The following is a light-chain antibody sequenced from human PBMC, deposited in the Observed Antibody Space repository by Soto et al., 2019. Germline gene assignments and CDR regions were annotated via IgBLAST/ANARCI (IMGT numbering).Light chain of an antibody. CDR1: SSNIGTGYD. J-gene: IGLJ2*01. CDR2: GNS. Sequence: QSVLTQPPSVSGAPGQRVTISGTGSSSNIGTGYDVHWYQQLPGTAPKLLIYGNSNRPSGVPDRFSGSKSGTSASLAITGLKAEDEADYYCQSYDSNLSVVFGGGTKLTVL. V-gene: IGLV1-40*01. CDR3: QSYDSNLSVV.